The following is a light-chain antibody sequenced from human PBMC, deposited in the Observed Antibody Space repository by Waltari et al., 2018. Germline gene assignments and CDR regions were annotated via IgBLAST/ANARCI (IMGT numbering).Light chain of an antibody. V-gene: IGKV1-33*01. Sequence: DIQMTQSTSSLSASVGDRVTITCQASQDISNYLNWYQQKPGKAPKLLIYDASNLETGVPSMFSGSGSGTDFTFTISSLQPEYIATYYCQQYDNLPITFGQGTRLEIK. J-gene: IGKJ5*01. CDR3: QQYDNLPIT. CDR2: DAS. CDR1: QDISNY.